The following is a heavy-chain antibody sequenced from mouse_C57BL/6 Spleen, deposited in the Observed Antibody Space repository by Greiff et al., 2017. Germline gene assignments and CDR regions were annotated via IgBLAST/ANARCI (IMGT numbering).Heavy chain of an antibody. CDR1: GYTFTDYN. CDR3: AREGTTVELDY. J-gene: IGHJ2*01. D-gene: IGHD1-1*01. Sequence: EVKLMESGPELVKPGASVKMSCKASGYTFTDYNMHWVKQSHGKSLEWIGYINPNNGGTSYNQKFKGKATLTVNKSSSTAYMELRSLTSEDSAVYYCAREGTTVELDYWGQGTTLTVSS. CDR2: INPNNGGT. V-gene: IGHV1-22*01.